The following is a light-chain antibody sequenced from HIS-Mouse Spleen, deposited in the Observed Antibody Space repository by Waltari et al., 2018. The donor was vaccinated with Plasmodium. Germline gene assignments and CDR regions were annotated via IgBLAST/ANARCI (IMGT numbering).Light chain of an antibody. J-gene: IGLJ3*02. Sequence: SYELTQPSSVSVSPGQTARITCSGDVLAKKYARWFQQKPGHAPVLVIYKDSERPSGIPERCSGSSSGTTVTLTISGAQVEDEADYYCYSAADNNLVFGGGTKLTVL. CDR2: KDS. CDR3: YSAADNNLV. CDR1: VLAKKY. V-gene: IGLV3-27*01.